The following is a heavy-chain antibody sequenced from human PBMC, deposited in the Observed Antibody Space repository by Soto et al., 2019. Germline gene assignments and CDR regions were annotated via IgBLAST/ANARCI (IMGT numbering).Heavy chain of an antibody. CDR3: ARLDQWLVRDDH. J-gene: IGHJ4*02. CDR2: IKPDGSER. D-gene: IGHD6-19*01. V-gene: IGHV3-7*05. Sequence: GGSLRLSCAASGFVISGYWMSWVRQPPGKGPEWVANIKPDGSERYYVDSVKGRFTVSRDNAKNSMYLEMNSLRAEDTAVYFCARLDQWLVRDDHWGQGTLVTVSS. CDR1: GFVISGYW.